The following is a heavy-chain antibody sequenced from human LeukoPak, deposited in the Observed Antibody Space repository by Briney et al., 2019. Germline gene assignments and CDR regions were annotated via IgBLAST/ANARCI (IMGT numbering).Heavy chain of an antibody. V-gene: IGHV4-34*01. CDR1: GGSLSGYY. CDR3: ARSGEDSRTSCPLGP. J-gene: IGHJ5*02. Sequence: SETLSLTCAVYGGSLSGYYWTWIRQPPEKGLEWIGEINHSGSTNYKPSLKSRVTISVDASKNQFSLKLSSVTAADTAMYYCARSGEDSRTSCPLGPWGQGTLVIVSS. CDR2: INHSGST. D-gene: IGHD2-2*01.